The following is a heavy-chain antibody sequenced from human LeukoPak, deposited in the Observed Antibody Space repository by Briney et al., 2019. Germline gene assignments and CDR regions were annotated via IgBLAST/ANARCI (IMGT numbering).Heavy chain of an antibody. J-gene: IGHJ5*02. CDR2: GYFTVRT. CDR3: AKSGPSYYSDTGDFS. Sequence: PSETLSLSFTVSGGSVSSSSSYWGWIRQPPGEGLEWIGSGYFTVRTNYSPSLRTRVTISLDTSKRQFSLSLTSVTAADAAVYCCAKSGPSYYSDTGDFSWGQGTLVTVSS. D-gene: IGHD3-10*01. V-gene: IGHV4-39*01. CDR1: GGSVSSSSSY.